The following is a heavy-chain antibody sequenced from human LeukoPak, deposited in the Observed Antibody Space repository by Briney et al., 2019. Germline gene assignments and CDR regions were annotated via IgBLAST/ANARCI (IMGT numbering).Heavy chain of an antibody. CDR2: INAKGDIT. J-gene: IGHJ3*02. CDR1: GVSGSTFSTLV. Sequence: PGGSLRLSCGASGVSGSTFSTLVMGWVRQAPGKGLEWVSNINAKGDITHYAGSVKGRFTISRDNSENTLSLQMNRLRAEDTAIYHCAKEGHSSGHAGDFDIWGQGAVVTVSS. D-gene: IGHD5-18*01. V-gene: IGHV3-23*01. CDR3: AKEGHSSGHAGDFDI.